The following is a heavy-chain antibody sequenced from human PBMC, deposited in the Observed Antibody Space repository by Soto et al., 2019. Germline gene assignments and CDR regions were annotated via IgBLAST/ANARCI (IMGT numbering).Heavy chain of an antibody. CDR3: ARRSLGVVRGFPQRGMDV. D-gene: IGHD3-10*01. V-gene: IGHV4-4*02. Sequence: SETLSPTCAVSGGSISTSNCWSWVRQPPGKGLEWIGKNPDSGSTNYDPSLKGRVTMSVDKSKNQFSLELSSVTAADTAVYYCARRSLGVVRGFPQRGMDVWGQGTTVTVSS. CDR2: NPDSGST. CDR1: GGSISTSNC. J-gene: IGHJ6*02.